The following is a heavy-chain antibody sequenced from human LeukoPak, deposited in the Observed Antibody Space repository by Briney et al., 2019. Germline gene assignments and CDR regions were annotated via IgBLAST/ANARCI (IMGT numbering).Heavy chain of an antibody. CDR3: ASNILVRDIINWFDP. D-gene: IGHD3-10*01. J-gene: IGHJ5*02. V-gene: IGHV1-2*02. CDR2: VIPNSGGT. Sequence: ASVKVSCKASGYTFTVYYIHWVRQAPGQGPEWMGWVIPNSGGTKYAQKFQDRVTLTRDTSTNTAYMELSSLTHDDTAVYYCASNILVRDIINWFDPWGQGTQVTVSS. CDR1: GYTFTVYY.